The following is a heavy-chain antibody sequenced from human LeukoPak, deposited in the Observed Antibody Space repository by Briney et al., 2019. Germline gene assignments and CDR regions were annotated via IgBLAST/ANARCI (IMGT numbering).Heavy chain of an antibody. CDR3: ARDGGYYDSSGYYL. D-gene: IGHD3-22*01. V-gene: IGHV3-48*01. Sequence: PGGSLRLSGAASGFTFSSNSMNWVRQAQGKGLEWVSCIGSSSSTIYYADSVKGRFTISRDNAKNSLYLQMNSLRAEDTAVYYCARDGGYYDSSGYYLWGQGTLVTVSS. CDR2: IGSSSSTI. CDR1: GFTFSSNS. J-gene: IGHJ4*02.